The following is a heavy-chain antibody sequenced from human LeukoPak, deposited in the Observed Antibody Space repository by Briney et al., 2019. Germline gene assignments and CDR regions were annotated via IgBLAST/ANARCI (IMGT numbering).Heavy chain of an antibody. CDR3: ATQTGYYYYYYMDV. D-gene: IGHD1-14*01. Sequence: ASVKVSRKVSGYTLTELSMHWVRQAPGKGLEWMGGFDPEDGETIYAQKFQGRVTMTEDTSTDTAYMEPSSLRSEDTAVYYCATQTGYYYYYYMDVWGKGTTVTVSS. CDR2: FDPEDGET. CDR1: GYTLTELS. V-gene: IGHV1-24*01. J-gene: IGHJ6*03.